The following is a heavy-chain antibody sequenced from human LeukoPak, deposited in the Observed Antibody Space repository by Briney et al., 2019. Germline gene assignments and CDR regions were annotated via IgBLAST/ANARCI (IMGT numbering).Heavy chain of an antibody. CDR2: INPNSGGT. J-gene: IGHJ3*02. V-gene: IGHV1-2*02. Sequence: ASVTVPCKASGNTFTGYYMHWVRQAPGQGLEWMGWINPNSGGTNYAQKFQGRVTMTRDTSISTAYMELSRLRSDDTAVYYCASLRFGELGAFDIWGQGTMVTVSS. D-gene: IGHD3-10*01. CDR3: ASLRFGELGAFDI. CDR1: GNTFTGYY.